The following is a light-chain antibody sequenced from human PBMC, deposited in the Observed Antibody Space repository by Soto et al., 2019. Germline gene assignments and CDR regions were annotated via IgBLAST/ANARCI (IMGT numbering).Light chain of an antibody. V-gene: IGKV3-15*01. CDR2: GAS. CDR1: QSVSSN. J-gene: IGKJ5*01. Sequence: EIVMTHSPATLSVSPAATATLSCSASQSVSSNLAWYQQKPGQAPRLLIYGASTRATGIPDRFSGSGSGTDFTLTLSRVEPDGFAVYYCQHFRALGQGTRLEIK. CDR3: QHFRA.